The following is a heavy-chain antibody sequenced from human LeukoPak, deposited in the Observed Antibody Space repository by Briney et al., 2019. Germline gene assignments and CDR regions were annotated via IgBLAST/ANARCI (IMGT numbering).Heavy chain of an antibody. J-gene: IGHJ4*02. CDR2: ISGVDSAV. CDR1: GFTFSSYA. CDR3: ARATTYNFFNY. V-gene: IGHV3-48*01. D-gene: IGHD1-7*01. Sequence: GGSLRLSYAASGFTFSSYAMSWVRQAPGKGLEWISHISGVDSAVYYADSVKGRFTISRDSAKNSLFLQMSSLRAEDTAMYYCARATTYNFFNYWGQGTLVTVSS.